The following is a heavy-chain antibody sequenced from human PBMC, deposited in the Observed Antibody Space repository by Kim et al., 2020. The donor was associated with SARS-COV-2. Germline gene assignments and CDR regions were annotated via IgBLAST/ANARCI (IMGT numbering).Heavy chain of an antibody. Sequence: GGSLRLSCAASGFTFGDYAMHWVRQAPGKGLEWVSGISCNSGSIGYADSVKGRFTISRDNAKNSLYLQMNSLRAEDTALYYCAKDGRPSYSSSSDGMDVWGQGTTVTVSS. D-gene: IGHD6-6*01. CDR3: AKDGRPSYSSSSDGMDV. CDR2: ISCNSGSI. CDR1: GFTFGDYA. V-gene: IGHV3-9*01. J-gene: IGHJ6*02.